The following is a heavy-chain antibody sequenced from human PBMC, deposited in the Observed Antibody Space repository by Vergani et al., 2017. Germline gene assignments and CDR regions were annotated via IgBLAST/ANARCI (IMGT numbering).Heavy chain of an antibody. CDR1: GFTFSSYG. D-gene: IGHD2-2*01. CDR3: ARSNTPRYQLLFSTDYGMDV. J-gene: IGHJ6*02. CDR2: IWYDGSNK. V-gene: IGHV3-33*01. Sequence: QVQLVESGGGVVQPGRSLRLSCAASGFTFSSYGMHWVRQAPGKGLEWVAVIWYDGSNKYYADSVKGRFTMSRDNSKNTLYLQMNSLRAEDTAVYYCARSNTPRYQLLFSTDYGMDVWGQGTTVTVSS.